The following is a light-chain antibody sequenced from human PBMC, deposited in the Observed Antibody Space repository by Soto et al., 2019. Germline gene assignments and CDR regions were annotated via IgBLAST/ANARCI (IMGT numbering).Light chain of an antibody. CDR3: CSYAGSSTWV. CDR1: SSDVGSYNL. J-gene: IGLJ3*02. CDR2: EGS. V-gene: IGLV2-23*01. Sequence: HSALTQPASVSGSPGQSITISCTGTSSDVGSYNLVSWYQQHPGKAPKLMIYEGSKRPSGVSNRFSGSKSGNTASLTISGLQAEDEDDYYCCSYAGSSTWVFGGGTKLTVL.